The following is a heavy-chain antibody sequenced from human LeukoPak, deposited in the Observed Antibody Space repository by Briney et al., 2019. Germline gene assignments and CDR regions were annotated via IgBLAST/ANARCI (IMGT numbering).Heavy chain of an antibody. Sequence: SETLSLTCTVSGGSISSYYWSWIRQPARKGLEWIGRIYTSGSTNYNPSLKSRVTMSVDTSKNQFSLKLSSVTAADKAVYYCARDSKYSSGWLHFDIWGQGTMVTVSS. D-gene: IGHD6-19*01. CDR2: IYTSGST. V-gene: IGHV4-4*07. J-gene: IGHJ3*02. CDR3: ARDSKYSSGWLHFDI. CDR1: GGSISSYY.